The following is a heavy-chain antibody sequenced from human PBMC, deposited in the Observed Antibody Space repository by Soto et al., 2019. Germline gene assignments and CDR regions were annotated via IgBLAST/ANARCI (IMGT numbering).Heavy chain of an antibody. J-gene: IGHJ4*02. V-gene: IGHV1-18*01. CDR2: ISAYNGNT. D-gene: IGHD3-22*01. CDR3: ARTTYYYDSSGYLLC. Sequence: ASVKVSCKASGYTFTSYGISWVRQAPGQGLEWMGWISAYNGNTNYAQKLQGRVTMTTDTSTSTAYMELRSLRSDDTAVYYCARTTYYYDSSGYLLCWGPGTLVTVSS. CDR1: GYTFTSYG.